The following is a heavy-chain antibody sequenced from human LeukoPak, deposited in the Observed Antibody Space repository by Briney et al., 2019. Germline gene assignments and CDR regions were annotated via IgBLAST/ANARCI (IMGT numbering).Heavy chain of an antibody. D-gene: IGHD3-9*01. CDR3: AREYDILTGFNWFDP. CDR2: ISSSSSYI. Sequence: GGSRRLSCAASGFTFSSYSMNWVRQAPGKGLEWVSSISSSSSYIYYADSVKGRFTISRDNAKNSLYLQMNSLRAEDTAVYYCAREYDILTGFNWFDPWGQGTLVTVSS. V-gene: IGHV3-21*01. CDR1: GFTFSSYS. J-gene: IGHJ5*02.